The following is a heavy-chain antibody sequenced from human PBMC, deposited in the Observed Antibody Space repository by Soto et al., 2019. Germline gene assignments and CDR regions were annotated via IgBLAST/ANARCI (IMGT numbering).Heavy chain of an antibody. CDR2: VNPSGGHT. CDR1: GDTFTDYY. CDR3: ARGGNVVVGTAALDY. V-gene: IGHV1-46*01. D-gene: IGHD2-21*02. Sequence: QVQLVQSGAEVKKPGASVKVSCKASGDTFTDYYIHWVRQAPGQGLEWMGTVNPSGGHTTYAQHFLGRMTMTRDTSTSTLDMELTSLTSEDTAVYYCARGGNVVVGTAALDYWGQGTLVTVSS. J-gene: IGHJ4*02.